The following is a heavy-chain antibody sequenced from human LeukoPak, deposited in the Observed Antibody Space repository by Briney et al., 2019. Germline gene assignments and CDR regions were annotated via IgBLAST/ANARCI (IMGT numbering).Heavy chain of an antibody. CDR1: GFTVSSNY. CDR2: IYSGGST. CDR3: AKGYYYDSSGYYQHFDH. Sequence: GGSLRLSCAASGFTVSSNYMSWVRQAPGKGLEWVSVIYSGGSTYYADSVKGRFTISRDNSKNTLYLQMNTLRADDTAVYYCAKGYYYDSSGYYQHFDHWGQGTLVTVSS. V-gene: IGHV3-66*01. D-gene: IGHD3-22*01. J-gene: IGHJ4*02.